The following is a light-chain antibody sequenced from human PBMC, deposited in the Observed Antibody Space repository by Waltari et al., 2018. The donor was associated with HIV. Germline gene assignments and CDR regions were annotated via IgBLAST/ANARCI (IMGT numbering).Light chain of an antibody. CDR2: QDN. V-gene: IGLV3-1*01. J-gene: IGLJ1*01. CDR3: QTWDSNTVV. CDR1: KLRDRY. Sequence: SFEVTQSPSVSVSPGQSATITCSGAKLRDRYASWYQQKPGQSPLLLIYQDNTRPSGIPHQFSGSKSGNTATLTIGGTQPMDEADYFCQTWDSNTVVFGTGTKVTVL.